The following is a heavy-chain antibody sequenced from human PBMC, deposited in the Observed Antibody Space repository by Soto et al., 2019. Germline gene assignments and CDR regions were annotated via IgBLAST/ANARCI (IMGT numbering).Heavy chain of an antibody. CDR1: GFTFSSYL. CDR3: ARNGDSSDYRGWFDP. CDR2: INSDGSST. D-gene: IGHD3-22*01. J-gene: IGHJ5*02. V-gene: IGHV3-74*01. Sequence: GGSLRLSCAASGFTFSSYLMHWVRQAPGKGLVWVSRINSDGSSTSYADSVKGRFTISRDNSKNTLYLQMNSLRAEDTAVYYCARNGDSSDYRGWFDPWGQGTLVTVSS.